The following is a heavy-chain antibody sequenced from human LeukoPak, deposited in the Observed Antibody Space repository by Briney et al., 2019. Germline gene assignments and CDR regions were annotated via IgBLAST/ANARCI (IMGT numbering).Heavy chain of an antibody. Sequence: GGSLRLSCGASGFVFSTYAMAWVRQAPGKGLEWVSIVSATGGSTYYADSVRGRLTISRDNSKKTLYLQLNNLRAEDTAVYYCAGGCDRSGYLVEYGLDVWGQGTTVTVSS. J-gene: IGHJ6*02. CDR2: VSATGGST. V-gene: IGHV3-23*01. CDR1: GFVFSTYA. D-gene: IGHD3-22*01. CDR3: AGGCDRSGYLVEYGLDV.